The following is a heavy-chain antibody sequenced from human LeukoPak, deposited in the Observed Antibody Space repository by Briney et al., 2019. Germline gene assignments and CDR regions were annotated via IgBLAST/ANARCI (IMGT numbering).Heavy chain of an antibody. J-gene: IGHJ4*02. V-gene: IGHV3-30*17. D-gene: IGHD2-15*01. Sequence: GGSLRLSCAAWGLPFSNYAVQGLRQATGRGGEGVALISLDESAKYYPDSVKGRFTISRDNSKNTLYLQMNSLRAEDTAVYYCARDGSQLLLQDWGQGTLVTISS. CDR1: GLPFSNYA. CDR3: ARDGSQLLLQD. CDR2: ISLDESAK.